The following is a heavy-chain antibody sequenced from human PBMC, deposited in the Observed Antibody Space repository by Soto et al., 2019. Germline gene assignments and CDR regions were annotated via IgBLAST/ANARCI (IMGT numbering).Heavy chain of an antibody. J-gene: IGHJ6*02. CDR1: GFTFSSYE. D-gene: IGHD4-17*01. CDR2: ISSSGSII. CDR3: AREAVNYYYGMDV. V-gene: IGHV3-48*03. Sequence: EVQLVESGGGLVQPGGSLRLSCAASGFTFSSYEMNWVRQAPGKGLEWVSYISSSGSIIYYADSVKGRFTISRDNAKNSLYLQMNSLRAEDTAVYYCAREAVNYYYGMDVWGQGTTVTVSS.